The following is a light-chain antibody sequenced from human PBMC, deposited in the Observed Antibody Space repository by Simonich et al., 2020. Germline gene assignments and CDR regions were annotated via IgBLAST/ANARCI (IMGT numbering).Light chain of an antibody. Sequence: DIQMTQSPSSLSASVGDRVTITCQASKDISNYFNWYQQKPGKAPKLLIYEASNLETGVPSRFRGSGSGTDFTFTISSLQPEDIATYYCQQYDNLGLTFGGGTKVEIK. V-gene: IGKV1-33*01. CDR2: EAS. CDR1: KDISNY. J-gene: IGKJ4*01. CDR3: QQYDNLGLT.